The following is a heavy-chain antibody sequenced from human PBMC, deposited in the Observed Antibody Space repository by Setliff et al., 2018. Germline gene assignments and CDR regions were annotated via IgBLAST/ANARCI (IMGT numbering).Heavy chain of an antibody. J-gene: IGHJ4*02. V-gene: IGHV1-69*10. D-gene: IGHD3-22*01. Sequence: SVKVSCKASGGTFSSYAISWVRQAPGQGLEWMGGVIPILGIANYAQKFQGRVTITADKSTSTAYMELSSLRSEDTAVYYCASGALTRSGYYYPKKYYFDYWGQGTLVTVSS. CDR2: VIPILGIA. CDR3: ASGALTRSGYYYPKKYYFDY. CDR1: GGTFSSYA.